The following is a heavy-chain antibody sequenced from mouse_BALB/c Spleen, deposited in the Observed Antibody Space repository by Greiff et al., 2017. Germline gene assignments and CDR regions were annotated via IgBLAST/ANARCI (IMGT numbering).Heavy chain of an antibody. V-gene: IGHV5-4*02. D-gene: IGHD1-1*01. CDR2: ISDGGSYT. Sequence: EVQRVESGGGLVKPGGSLKLSCAASGFTFSDYYMYWVRQTPEKRLEWVATISDGGSYTYYPDSVKGRFTISRDNAKNNLYLQMSSLKSEDTAMYYCARDKGYYGISGRGFAYWGQGTLVTVSA. CDR3: ARDKGYYGISGRGFAY. J-gene: IGHJ3*01. CDR1: GFTFSDYY.